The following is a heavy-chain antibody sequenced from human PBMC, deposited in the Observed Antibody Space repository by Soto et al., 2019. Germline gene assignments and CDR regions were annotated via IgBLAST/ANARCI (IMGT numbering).Heavy chain of an antibody. J-gene: IGHJ6*03. CDR3: ARDTEIAVAGLYYYYYYMDV. Sequence: EVQLVESGGGLVQPGGSLRLSCAASGFTVSSNYMSWVRQAPGKGLEWVSVIYSGGSTYYADSVKGRFTISRDNSKNTLHLQMNSLRAEDTAVYYCARDTEIAVAGLYYYYYYMDVWGKGTTVTVSS. D-gene: IGHD6-19*01. CDR1: GFTVSSNY. V-gene: IGHV3-66*01. CDR2: IYSGGST.